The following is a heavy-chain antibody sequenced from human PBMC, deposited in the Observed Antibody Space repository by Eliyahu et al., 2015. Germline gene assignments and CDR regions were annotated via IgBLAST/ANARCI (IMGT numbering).Heavy chain of an antibody. J-gene: IGHJ4*02. CDR1: GFTFSTYS. Sequence: EVQLVESGGGLVLPGGSLRLSCAASGFTFSTYSMNWVRQAPGKGLEWISYISNTGDTIYYADSVRGRFTISRDNAKNSLFLQMNSLRAEDTAIYYCATMVPSRTKNFDYWGQGTLVSVSS. V-gene: IGHV3-48*04. CDR2: ISNTGDTI. CDR3: ATMVPSRTKNFDY. D-gene: IGHD1-7*01.